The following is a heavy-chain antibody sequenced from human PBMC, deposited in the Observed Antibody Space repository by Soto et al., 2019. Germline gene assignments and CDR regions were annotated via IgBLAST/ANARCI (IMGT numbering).Heavy chain of an antibody. Sequence: QVQLVQSGAEVREPGSSVKVSCEASGGTFRSYAINWVRQAPGQGLEWMGGINPMFGKANYAEKFLGRVTITAEEATRTAYIEVSSLQSEDTAVYYCARSMETNYSYGMDVWGLGTTVTVSS. D-gene: IGHD2-8*01. CDR1: GGTFRSYA. CDR3: ARSMETNYSYGMDV. J-gene: IGHJ6*02. CDR2: INPMFGKA. V-gene: IGHV1-69*01.